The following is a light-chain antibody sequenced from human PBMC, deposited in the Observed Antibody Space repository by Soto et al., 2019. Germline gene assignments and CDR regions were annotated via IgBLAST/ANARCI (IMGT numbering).Light chain of an antibody. J-gene: IGLJ2*01. CDR1: SSDVGAYNY. CDR3: SSYAGINNFVV. V-gene: IGLV2-8*01. CDR2: EVI. Sequence: SALTQPPSASGSPGQSVTISCTGTSSDVGAYNYVSWYQQHPGKAPKLIIYEVIKRPSGVPDRFSGSKSGNTASLTVSGLHAEDEADYYCSSYAGINNFVVFGGGTKLTVL.